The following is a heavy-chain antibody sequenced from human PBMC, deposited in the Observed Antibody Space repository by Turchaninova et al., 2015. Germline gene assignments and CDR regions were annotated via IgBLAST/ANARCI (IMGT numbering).Heavy chain of an antibody. V-gene: IGHV3-23*04. D-gene: IGHD6-19*01. Sequence: EVQLVESGGGLVQPGGSLRLSCVASGLTLSNYAMSWVRQAPGKGLEWVSTIRGNGADTYYADSVKGRVTISRDNSKNTLFMQLNSLKADDTAMYYCAKTVAVAGPRWFDPWGQGTLVTVSS. CDR2: IRGNGADT. J-gene: IGHJ5*02. CDR3: AKTVAVAGPRWFDP. CDR1: GLTLSNYA.